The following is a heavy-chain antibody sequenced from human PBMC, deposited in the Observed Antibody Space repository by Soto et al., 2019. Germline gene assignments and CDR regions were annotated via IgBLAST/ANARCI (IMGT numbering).Heavy chain of an antibody. CDR2: IRSKVNTYAT. J-gene: IGHJ4*02. CDR3: TRRRDWTAMDPLDY. Sequence: EVQLVESGGGLVQPGGSLKLSCVASGFTFSDSAMHWVRQASGKGLEWVGRIRSKVNTYATIYAASVKGRFTISRDDSMNTAYLQMNILKTEDTAVYYCTRRRDWTAMDPLDYWGQGTLVTVSS. CDR1: GFTFSDSA. D-gene: IGHD5-18*01. V-gene: IGHV3-73*02.